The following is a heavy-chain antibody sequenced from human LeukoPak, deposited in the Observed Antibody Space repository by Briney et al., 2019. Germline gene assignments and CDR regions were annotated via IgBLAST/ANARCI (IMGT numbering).Heavy chain of an antibody. CDR2: ISGSSVNT. V-gene: IGHV3-11*06. CDR1: GFSFTDYY. J-gene: IGHJ6*02. CDR3: ARRGAVARTIYAMDV. Sequence: PGGSLRLSCAASGFSFTDYYMSWIRQAPGKGLEWVSYISGSSVNTNYADSVKGRFTVSRDNAKNTPYLQMNSLRADDTAVYYCARRGAVARTIYAMDVWGQGTTVTVSS. D-gene: IGHD5-12*01.